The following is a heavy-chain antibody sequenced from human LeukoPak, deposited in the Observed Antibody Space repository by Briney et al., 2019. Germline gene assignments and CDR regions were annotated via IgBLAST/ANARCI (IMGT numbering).Heavy chain of an antibody. Sequence: GGSLRLSCAASGFTFDDYGMSWVRQAPGKGQEWVSGINWNGGSTGYADSVEGRFTVSRDNAKNSLYLQMNSLRAEDTALYYCARDALFMVRGEGSKPDYWGQGTLVTVSS. CDR2: INWNGGST. J-gene: IGHJ4*02. V-gene: IGHV3-20*04. D-gene: IGHD3-10*01. CDR3: ARDALFMVRGEGSKPDY. CDR1: GFTFDDYG.